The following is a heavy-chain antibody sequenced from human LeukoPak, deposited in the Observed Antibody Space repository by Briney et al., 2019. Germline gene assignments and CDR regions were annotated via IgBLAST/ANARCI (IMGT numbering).Heavy chain of an antibody. Sequence: GGSLRLSCAASGFTFSNAWMSWVRQAPGKGLEWVGRIKSKTDGGTTDYAAPVKGRFTISRDDSKNTLYLQMNSLKTEDTAVYYCTTEDNDLGYFDYWGQGTLVTVSS. D-gene: IGHD2-21*02. V-gene: IGHV3-15*01. CDR1: GFTFSNAW. CDR3: TTEDNDLGYFDY. CDR2: IKSKTDGGTT. J-gene: IGHJ4*02.